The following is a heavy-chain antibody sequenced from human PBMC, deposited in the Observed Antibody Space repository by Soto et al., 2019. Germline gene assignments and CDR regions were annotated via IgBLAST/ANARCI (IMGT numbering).Heavy chain of an antibody. CDR2: ISNNGGST. D-gene: IGHD3-22*01. J-gene: IGHJ4*02. V-gene: IGHV3-64*01. Sequence: EVQLVESGGGLVQPGGSLRLSSAASGFTFSNYGMHWVRQAPGKGLEYVSGISNNGGSTYYANSVKGRFTISRDNSKNTLYLQMGSLRAEDMAVYYCARAVHDSSGSYYFDYWGQGTLVTVSS. CDR1: GFTFSNYG. CDR3: ARAVHDSSGSYYFDY.